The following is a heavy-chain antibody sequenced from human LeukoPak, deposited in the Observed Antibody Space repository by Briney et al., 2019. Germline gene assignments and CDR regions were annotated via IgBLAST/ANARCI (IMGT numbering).Heavy chain of an antibody. Sequence: ASVKVSCKASGYTFTSYGISWVRQAPGQGLEWMGWISAYNGNTNYAQKLQGRVTMTTDTSTSTAYMELRSLRSDDTAVYYCARAYRSTMVRGAKSYFDYWGQGTLVIVSS. D-gene: IGHD3-10*01. CDR1: GYTFTSYG. J-gene: IGHJ4*02. CDR2: ISAYNGNT. CDR3: ARAYRSTMVRGAKSYFDY. V-gene: IGHV1-18*04.